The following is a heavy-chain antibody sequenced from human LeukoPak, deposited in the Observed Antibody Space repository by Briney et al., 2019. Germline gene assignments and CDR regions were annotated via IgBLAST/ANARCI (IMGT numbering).Heavy chain of an antibody. V-gene: IGHV5-51*01. J-gene: IGHJ4*02. CDR2: IYPGDSDT. CDR1: GYSFTSYW. CDR3: ALSTMIVPWYFDY. D-gene: IGHD3-22*01. Sequence: GESLKISCKGSGYSFTSYWIGWVRQMPGKGLEWMGIIYPGDSDTRYSPSFQGQVTISADKSISTAYLQWSSLKASDTAMYYCALSTMIVPWYFDYWGQGSLVTVSS.